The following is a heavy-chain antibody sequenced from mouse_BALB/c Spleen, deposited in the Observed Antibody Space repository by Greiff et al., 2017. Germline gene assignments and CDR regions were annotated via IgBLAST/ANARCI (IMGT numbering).Heavy chain of an antibody. CDR2: ISSGGSYT. CDR3: ARHLITTGNWFAY. D-gene: IGHD2-4*01. V-gene: IGHV5-6*01. CDR1: GFTFSSYG. J-gene: IGHJ3*01. Sequence: EVHLVESGGDLVKPGGSLKLSCAASGFTFSSYGMSWVRQTPDKRLEWVATISSGGSYTYYPDSVKGRFTISRDNVKNTLYLQMSSLKSEDTAMYYCARHLITTGNWFAYWGQGTLVTVSA.